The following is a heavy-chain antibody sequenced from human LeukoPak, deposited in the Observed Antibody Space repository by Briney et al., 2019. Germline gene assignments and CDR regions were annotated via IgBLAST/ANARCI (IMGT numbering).Heavy chain of an antibody. Sequence: PGGSLRLSCAASGFTFSSYAMHWVRQAPGKGLEWVAVISYDGSNKYYADSVKGRFTISRDNSKNTPYLQMNSLRAEDTAVYYCANVAGVIVVVPAAMAPRDYWGQGTLVTVSS. V-gene: IGHV3-30-3*01. J-gene: IGHJ4*02. CDR1: GFTFSSYA. D-gene: IGHD2-2*01. CDR2: ISYDGSNK. CDR3: ANVAGVIVVVPAAMAPRDY.